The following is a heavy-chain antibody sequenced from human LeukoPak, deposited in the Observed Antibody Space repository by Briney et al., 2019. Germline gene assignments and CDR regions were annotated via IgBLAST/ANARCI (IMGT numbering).Heavy chain of an antibody. V-gene: IGHV3-53*01. D-gene: IGHD3-22*01. CDR3: ARETTINYYDSSGYYLYYYMDV. Sequence: GGSLRLSCAASGFTVSSNYMSRVRQAPGKGLEWVSVIYSGGSTYYADSVKGRFTISRDNSKNTLYLQMNSLRAEDTAVYYCARETTINYYDSSGYYLYYYMDVWGKGTTVTVSS. J-gene: IGHJ6*03. CDR2: IYSGGST. CDR1: GFTVSSNY.